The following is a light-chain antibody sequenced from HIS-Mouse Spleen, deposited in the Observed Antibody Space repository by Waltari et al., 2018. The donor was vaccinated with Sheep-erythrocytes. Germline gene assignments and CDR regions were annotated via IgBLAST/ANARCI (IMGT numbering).Light chain of an antibody. CDR2: DVS. Sequence: QSALTQPRSVSGSPGQSVTISCTGTSSDVGGYNYVSWYHQHPGKAPKLLIYDVSKRPSGVPVRFSGSNPGNTASLTISGLQAEDEADYYCCSYAGSYTYVFGTGTKVTVL. CDR1: SSDVGGYNY. CDR3: CSYAGSYTYV. V-gene: IGLV2-11*01. J-gene: IGLJ1*01.